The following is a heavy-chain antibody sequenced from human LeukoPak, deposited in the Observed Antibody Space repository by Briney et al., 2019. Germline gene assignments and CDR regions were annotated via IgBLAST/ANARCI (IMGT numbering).Heavy chain of an antibody. J-gene: IGHJ4*02. CDR1: GGSISSSSYS. CDR2: IYYSGTT. Sequence: PSETLSLTCTVSGGSISSSSYSWGWIRQPPGKGLEWIGSIYYSGTTYYNPSLKSRVTISVDTSKIQFSLKLSSVAATDTAVYFCARAVGARVPFDYWGQGTLVTVSS. CDR3: ARAVGARVPFDY. V-gene: IGHV4-39*01. D-gene: IGHD1-26*01.